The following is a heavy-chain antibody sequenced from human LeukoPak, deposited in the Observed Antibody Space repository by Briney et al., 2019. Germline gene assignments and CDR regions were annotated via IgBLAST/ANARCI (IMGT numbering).Heavy chain of an antibody. CDR2: IYSGGST. CDR3: AKYSSGWIGYYGMDV. CDR1: GFTVSSNY. D-gene: IGHD6-19*01. J-gene: IGHJ6*02. Sequence: GSLRLSCAASGFTVSSNYMSWVRQAPGKGLEWVSVIYSGGSTYYADSVKGRFTISRDNSKNTLYLQMNSLRAEDTAVYYCAKYSSGWIGYYGMDVWGQGTTVTVSS. V-gene: IGHV3-66*01.